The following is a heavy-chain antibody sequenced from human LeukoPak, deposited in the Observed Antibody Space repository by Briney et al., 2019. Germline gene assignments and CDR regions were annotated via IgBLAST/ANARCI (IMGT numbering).Heavy chain of an antibody. CDR2: FDPEDGET. V-gene: IGHV1-24*01. CDR1: GYTLTELS. Sequence: ASVKVSCKVSGYTLTELSLHWVRQAPGKGLEWMGGFDPEDGETMYAQKFQGRVTMTEDTSTDTAYMELSSLRSEDTAVYYCAFVPGIAAAGPREKDAFDIWGQGTMVTVSS. CDR3: AFVPGIAAAGPREKDAFDI. J-gene: IGHJ3*02. D-gene: IGHD6-13*01.